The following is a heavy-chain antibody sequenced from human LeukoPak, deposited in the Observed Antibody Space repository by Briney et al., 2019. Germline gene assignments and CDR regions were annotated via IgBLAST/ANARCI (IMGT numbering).Heavy chain of an antibody. Sequence: PSETLSLTCTVSGGSISSYYWSWIRQPPGKGLEWVGYIYYSGSTNYNPSLKSRVTISVDTSKNQFSLKLSSVTAADTAVYYCAREEYYGSGSYPGYWGQGTLVTVSS. CDR1: GGSISSYY. D-gene: IGHD3-10*01. V-gene: IGHV4-59*01. CDR2: IYYSGST. J-gene: IGHJ4*02. CDR3: AREEYYGSGSYPGY.